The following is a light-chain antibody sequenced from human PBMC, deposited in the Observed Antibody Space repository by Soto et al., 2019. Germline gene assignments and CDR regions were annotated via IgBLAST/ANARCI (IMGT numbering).Light chain of an antibody. V-gene: IGKV3-20*01. Sequence: EIVLTQSPGTLSLSPGERATLSCRASQSFNSIYLAWYQHKPGQAPRLLIYGASSRATGIPDRFSGSGSGTEFSLTVSRLEPEDFAIYYCQHYGSSPLTTFGGGTKVKI. J-gene: IGKJ4*01. CDR2: GAS. CDR1: QSFNSIY. CDR3: QHYGSSPLTT.